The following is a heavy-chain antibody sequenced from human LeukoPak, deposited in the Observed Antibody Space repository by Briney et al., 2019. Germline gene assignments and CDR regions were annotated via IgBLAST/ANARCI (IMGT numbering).Heavy chain of an antibody. D-gene: IGHD3-3*01. Sequence: KSGGSLRLSCAASGFTFSSYSMNWVRQAPGKGLEWVSSISSSSRYIYYADSVKGRFTISRDNAKNSLYLQMNSLRAEDTAVYYCARTITIYGGEFDPWGQGTLVTVSS. V-gene: IGHV3-21*01. J-gene: IGHJ5*02. CDR1: GFTFSSYS. CDR3: ARTITIYGGEFDP. CDR2: ISSSSRYI.